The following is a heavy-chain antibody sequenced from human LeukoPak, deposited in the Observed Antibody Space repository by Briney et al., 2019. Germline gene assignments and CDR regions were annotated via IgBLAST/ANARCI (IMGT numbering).Heavy chain of an antibody. CDR1: GFTFSSQA. Sequence: GGSLRLSCAASGFTFSSQAMSWVRQVPGKGLELVSSISGSGGSTYYADSVKGRFSVSRDNSKNTLFLQMNSLRVEDTAVYYSAKGPLGGYSPDYWGQGTLVTVSS. CDR2: ISGSGGST. V-gene: IGHV3-23*01. CDR3: AKGPLGGYSPDY. D-gene: IGHD3-22*01. J-gene: IGHJ4*02.